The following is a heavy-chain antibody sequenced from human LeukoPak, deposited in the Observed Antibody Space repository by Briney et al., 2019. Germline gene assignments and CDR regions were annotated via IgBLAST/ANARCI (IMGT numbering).Heavy chain of an antibody. CDR1: GFTFSSYA. J-gene: IGHJ4*02. CDR3: ARDRTPEAGSLDY. D-gene: IGHD6-19*01. CDR2: ISYDGSNK. V-gene: IGHV3-30-3*01. Sequence: GGSLRLSCAASGFTFSSYAMHWVRQAPGKGLEWVAVISYDGSNKYYADSVKGRFTISRDNSKNTLYLQMNSLRAEDTAVYYCARDRTPEAGSLDYWGQGTLVTVSS.